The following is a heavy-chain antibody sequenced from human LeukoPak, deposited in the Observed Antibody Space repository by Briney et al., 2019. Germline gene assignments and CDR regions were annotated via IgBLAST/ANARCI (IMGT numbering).Heavy chain of an antibody. CDR1: GGSISSGGYY. Sequence: SQTLSLTCTVSGGSISSGGYYWSWIRQHPGKGLEWIGYIYYSGSTYYNPSLKSRVTISVDTSKNQFSLKLSSVTAADMAVYYCARGLIFGYGDSFAFDYWGQGTLVTVSS. V-gene: IGHV4-31*03. CDR2: IYYSGST. CDR3: ARGLIFGYGDSFAFDY. J-gene: IGHJ4*02. D-gene: IGHD4-17*01.